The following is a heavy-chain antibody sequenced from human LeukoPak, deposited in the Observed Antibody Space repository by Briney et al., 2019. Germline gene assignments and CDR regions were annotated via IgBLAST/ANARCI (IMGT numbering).Heavy chain of an antibody. D-gene: IGHD2-21*02. Sequence: TETLSLTCTVSGGSISSSSYYWGWIRQPPGKGLEWIGSIYYSGSTYYNPSLKSRVTISVDTSKNQFSLKLSSVTAADTAVYYCARCLAYCGGDCYPPLPTIVDLQPAYFDYWGQGTLVTVSS. CDR3: ARCLAYCGGDCYPPLPTIVDLQPAYFDY. CDR2: IYYSGST. J-gene: IGHJ4*02. V-gene: IGHV4-39*07. CDR1: GGSISSSSYY.